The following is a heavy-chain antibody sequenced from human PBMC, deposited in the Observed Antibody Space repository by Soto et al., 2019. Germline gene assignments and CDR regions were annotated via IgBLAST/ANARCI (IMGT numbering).Heavy chain of an antibody. CDR3: AAALGRSGDYAFDY. J-gene: IGHJ4*02. V-gene: IGHV1-18*01. CDR1: GYTFTSYG. Sequence: GASVKVSCKASGYTFTSYGISWVRQAPGQGPEWMGWISAYNGNTNYAQKLQGRVTMTTDTSTSTAYMELRSLRSDDTAVYYCAAALGRSGDYAFDYWGQGTLVTVSS. D-gene: IGHD4-17*01. CDR2: ISAYNGNT.